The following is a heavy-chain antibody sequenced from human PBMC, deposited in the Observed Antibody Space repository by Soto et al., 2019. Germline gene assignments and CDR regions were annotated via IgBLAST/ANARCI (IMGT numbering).Heavy chain of an antibody. V-gene: IGHV1-2*02. Sequence: SVKFSCKTSVYTFPDYYMHWVLHAPGQGLEWMGWINPNSGGPISAQKFQGRVTMTRDTSISTAYLELSRLRSDDTAVYYCARGGNTSLDYWGQGTQVTVSS. CDR1: VYTFPDYY. D-gene: IGHD3-10*01. CDR3: ARGGNTSLDY. J-gene: IGHJ4*02. CDR2: INPNSGGP.